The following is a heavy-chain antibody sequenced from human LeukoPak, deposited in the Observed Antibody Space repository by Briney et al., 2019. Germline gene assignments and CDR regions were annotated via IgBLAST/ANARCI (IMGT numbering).Heavy chain of an antibody. J-gene: IGHJ4*02. CDR3: SMIVVVITTIDY. CDR2: IWSDGSTK. V-gene: IGHV3-33*01. D-gene: IGHD3-22*01. Sequence: PGGSLRLSCVASGFTFSSYGMHWVRQAPGKGLEWVAIIWSDGSTKYYVGSVKGRFTISRDSSKSTLYLQMNSLRAEDTAVYYCSMIVVVITTIDYWGQGTLVTVSS. CDR1: GFTFSSYG.